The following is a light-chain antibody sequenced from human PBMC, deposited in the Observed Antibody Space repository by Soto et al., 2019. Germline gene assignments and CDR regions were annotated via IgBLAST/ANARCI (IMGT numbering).Light chain of an antibody. Sequence: EVVLTQSPATLSLSAGERATLSCRASQSIGSYLAWYQHKPGQAPRLLIYDTSNRATGIPDRFSARGSGTDFTLTISSLEPDDFASSYCQHGCKWLPYIFGQGTKLEIK. CDR2: DTS. CDR1: QSIGSY. CDR3: QHGCKWLPYI. V-gene: IGKV3-11*01. J-gene: IGKJ2*01.